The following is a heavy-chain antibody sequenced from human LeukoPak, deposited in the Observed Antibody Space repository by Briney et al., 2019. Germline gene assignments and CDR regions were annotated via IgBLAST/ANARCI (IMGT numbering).Heavy chain of an antibody. CDR3: TRDRSRAEDD. J-gene: IGHJ4*02. V-gene: IGHV3-7*01. CDR2: VNQGGSDK. D-gene: IGHD1-14*01. CDR1: GFTFSGHW. Sequence: GGSLRLSCAASGFTFSGHWMSWVRQATGKGLEWVANVNQGGSDKYYVDSVKGRFTISRDNANNLLYLQMNSLRGEDTAVYYCTRDRSRAEDDWGQGTLVTVSS.